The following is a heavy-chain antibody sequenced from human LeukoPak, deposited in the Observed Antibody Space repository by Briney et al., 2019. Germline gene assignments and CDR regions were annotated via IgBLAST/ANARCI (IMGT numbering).Heavy chain of an antibody. CDR3: ARQPAITPDYYYGMDV. D-gene: IGHD3-10*01. CDR2: IYPGDSDT. V-gene: IGHV5-51*01. Sequence: GESLKISCKGSGYSFTSYWIGWVRQMPGKGLEWMGIIYPGDSDTRYSPSFQGQVTISADKSISTAYLQWSSLKASDTAMYYCARQPAITPDYYYGMDVWGQGTTVTVSS. CDR1: GYSFTSYW. J-gene: IGHJ6*02.